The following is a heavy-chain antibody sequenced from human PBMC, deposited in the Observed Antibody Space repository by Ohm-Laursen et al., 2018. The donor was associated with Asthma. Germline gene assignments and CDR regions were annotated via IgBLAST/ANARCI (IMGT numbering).Heavy chain of an antibody. V-gene: IGHV3-30-3*01. CDR1: GFTFRSYA. CDR2: GGSYYDGGLK. J-gene: IGHJ4*02. CDR3: ARDVMEWYLPAFDF. D-gene: IGHD3-3*01. Sequence: SLRLSCSAPGFTFRSYAMHWVRQAPGKGLEWVAVGGSYYDGGLKYYADSVNGRFTVSRDDSKNTLYLQMNSLRPDDTAVYYCARDVMEWYLPAFDFWGQGTLVTVSS.